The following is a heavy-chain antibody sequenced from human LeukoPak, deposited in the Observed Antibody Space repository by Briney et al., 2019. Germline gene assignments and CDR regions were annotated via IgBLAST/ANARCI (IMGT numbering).Heavy chain of an antibody. V-gene: IGHV3-23*01. D-gene: IGHD3-16*02. CDR2: ITSSGGST. CDR3: AKSTTFGGVTVSPGAFDI. CDR1: GFTFSNYA. Sequence: GGSLRLSCAASGFTFSNYAMNWVRQAPGKGLEWVSGITSSGGSTHYADSVKGRFTISRDNSKNTLYLQMNSLRAEDTAVYYCAKSTTFGGVTVSPGAFDIWGQGTMVTVSS. J-gene: IGHJ3*02.